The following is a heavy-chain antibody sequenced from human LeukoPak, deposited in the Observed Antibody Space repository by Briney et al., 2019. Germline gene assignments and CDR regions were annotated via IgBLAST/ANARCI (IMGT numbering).Heavy chain of an antibody. J-gene: IGHJ4*02. CDR3: ARVGIWPVAAAGTGAVDY. Sequence: PGGSLRLSCAASGFTFSSYSMNWVRQAPGKGLEWVSSISSSSSYIYYADSVKGRFTISRDNAKNSLYLQMNSLRAEDTAVYYCARVGIWPVAAAGTGAVDYWGQGTLVTVSS. CDR2: ISSSSSYI. CDR1: GFTFSSYS. D-gene: IGHD6-13*01. V-gene: IGHV3-21*01.